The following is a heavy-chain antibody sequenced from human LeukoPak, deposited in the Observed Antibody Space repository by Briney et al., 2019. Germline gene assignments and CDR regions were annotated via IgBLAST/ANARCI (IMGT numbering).Heavy chain of an antibody. D-gene: IGHD2-21*02. Sequence: PGGSLRLSCAASGFTFSSYSMNWVRQAPGKGLEWVSYISSNSSTIYYAASVKGRFTISRDNAKNSLYLQMNSLRDEDTAVYYCAREVVVVTAPHYFDYWGQGTLVAVSS. V-gene: IGHV3-48*02. CDR3: AREVVVVTAPHYFDY. CDR1: GFTFSSYS. J-gene: IGHJ4*02. CDR2: ISSNSSTI.